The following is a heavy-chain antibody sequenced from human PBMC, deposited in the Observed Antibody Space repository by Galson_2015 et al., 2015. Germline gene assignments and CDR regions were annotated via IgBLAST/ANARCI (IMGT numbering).Heavy chain of an antibody. CDR3: ARGAEYCSGGSCYKVYFDY. D-gene: IGHD2-15*01. V-gene: IGHV1-18*01. CDR2: ISAYNGNT. CDR1: GYTFTSYG. Sequence: SVKVSCKASGYTFTSYGISWVRQAPGQGLEWMGWISAYNGNTNYAQKLQGRVTMTTDTSTSTAYMELRSLRSDDTAVYYCARGAEYCSGGSCYKVYFDYWGQGTLVTVSS. J-gene: IGHJ4*02.